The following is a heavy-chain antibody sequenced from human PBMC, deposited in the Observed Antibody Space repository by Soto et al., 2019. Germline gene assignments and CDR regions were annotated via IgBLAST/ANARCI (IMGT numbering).Heavy chain of an antibody. CDR1: GGSISSYY. J-gene: IGHJ4*02. CDR2: IYYSGST. V-gene: IGHV4-59*01. CDR3: ARAWGRVFDY. D-gene: IGHD2-15*01. Sequence: QVQLQESGPGLVKPSETLSLTCTVSGGSISSYYWSWIRQPPGKGLEWIGYIYYSGSTNYNPSLKSRVTISVDTSKNQFSLKLISVTAADTAVYYCARAWGRVFDYWGQGTLVTVSS.